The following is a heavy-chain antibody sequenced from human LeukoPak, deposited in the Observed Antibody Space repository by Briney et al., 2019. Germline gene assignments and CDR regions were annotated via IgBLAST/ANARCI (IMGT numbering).Heavy chain of an antibody. CDR2: ICYSGST. CDR1: GGSISSGSYY. CDR3: GRDNTMVRGALDY. J-gene: IGHJ4*02. V-gene: IGHV4-31*03. D-gene: IGHD3-10*01. Sequence: SETLSLTCTVSGGSISSGSYYWSWIRQHPGMGLEWIRYICYSGSTYYNPSLKSRVTISVDTSKNQFSLKLSSVTAEDTAVYYCGRDNTMVRGALDYWGQGTLVTVSS.